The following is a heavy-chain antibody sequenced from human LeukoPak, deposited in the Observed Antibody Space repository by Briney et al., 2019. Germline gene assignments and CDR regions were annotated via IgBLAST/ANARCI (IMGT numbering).Heavy chain of an antibody. CDR3: ARGGALSSGYFDY. D-gene: IGHD6-19*01. CDR2: IYSSGST. V-gene: IGHV4-61*01. Sequence: SETLSLTCTVSGGSVSRGSYYWSWIRQPPGKGLEWVGYIYSSGSTNYNPSLKSRVTISVDTSKNQFSLKLSSVTAADTAVYFCARGGALSSGYFDYWGQGTLVTVSS. CDR1: GGSVSRGSYY. J-gene: IGHJ4*02.